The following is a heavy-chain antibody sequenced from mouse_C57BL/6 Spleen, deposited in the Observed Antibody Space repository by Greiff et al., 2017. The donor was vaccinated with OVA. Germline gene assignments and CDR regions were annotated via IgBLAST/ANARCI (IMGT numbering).Heavy chain of an antibody. Sequence: VQLQQSGPELVKPGASVKISCKASGYAFSSSWMNWVKQRPGKGLEWIGRIYPGDGDTNYNGKFKGKATLTADKSSSTAYMQLSSLTSEDSAVYFCASNYGNYENAMDYWGQGTSVTVSS. J-gene: IGHJ4*01. D-gene: IGHD2-1*01. V-gene: IGHV1-82*01. CDR3: ASNYGNYENAMDY. CDR1: GYAFSSSW. CDR2: IYPGDGDT.